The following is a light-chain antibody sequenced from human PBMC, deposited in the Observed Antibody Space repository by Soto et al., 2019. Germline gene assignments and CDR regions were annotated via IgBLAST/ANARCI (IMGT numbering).Light chain of an antibody. CDR1: SSDVGRYNY. J-gene: IGLJ3*02. CDR2: EVS. V-gene: IGLV2-8*01. Sequence: QSALTQPPSASGSPGQSVTISCTGTSSDVGRYNYVSWYQQHPGKAPKLMIYEVSKRPSGVPDRFSGSKSGYTASLTVSGLQAEDEADYYCSSYAGSNNLVFGGATKLTVL. CDR3: SSYAGSNNLV.